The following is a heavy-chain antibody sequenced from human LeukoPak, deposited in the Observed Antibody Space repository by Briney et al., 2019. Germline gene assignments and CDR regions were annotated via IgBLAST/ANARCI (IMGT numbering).Heavy chain of an antibody. CDR3: ARGRCEPVDYFDY. CDR2: IYYSGST. J-gene: IGHJ4*02. CDR1: GGSISSYY. D-gene: IGHD2-15*01. V-gene: IGHV4-59*01. Sequence: SETLSLTCTVSGGSISSYYWSWIRQPPGKGVEWIGYIYYSGSTNYNPSLKSRVTISVDTSKNQFSLKLSSVTAADTAVYYCARGRCEPVDYFDYWGQGTLVTVSS.